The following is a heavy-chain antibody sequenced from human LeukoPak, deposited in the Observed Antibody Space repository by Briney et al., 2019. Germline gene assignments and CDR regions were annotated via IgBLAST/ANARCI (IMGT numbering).Heavy chain of an antibody. Sequence: SETLSLTCSVSGASIFSSNYYWSWIRQPPGKGLEWIGHISYSGSTNYNPSLKSRVTISVDTSKNQFSLKLSSVTAADTAVYYCARGGSGYALNWFDPWGQGTLVTVSS. J-gene: IGHJ5*02. CDR1: GASIFSSNYY. D-gene: IGHD5-12*01. CDR3: ARGGSGYALNWFDP. V-gene: IGHV4-61*01. CDR2: ISYSGST.